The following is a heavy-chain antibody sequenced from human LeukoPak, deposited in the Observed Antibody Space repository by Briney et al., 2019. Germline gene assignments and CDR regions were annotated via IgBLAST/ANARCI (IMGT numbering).Heavy chain of an antibody. CDR3: ARDGGAANWFDP. CDR1: GGSISSYY. Sequence: SETLSLTCTVSGGSISSYYWSWLRQPAGKGLEWIGRIYTSGSTNYNPSLKSRVTMSVDTSKNQLSPKLSSVTAADTAVYYCARDGGAANWFDPWGQGTLVTVSS. J-gene: IGHJ5*02. V-gene: IGHV4-4*07. CDR2: IYTSGST. D-gene: IGHD3-16*01.